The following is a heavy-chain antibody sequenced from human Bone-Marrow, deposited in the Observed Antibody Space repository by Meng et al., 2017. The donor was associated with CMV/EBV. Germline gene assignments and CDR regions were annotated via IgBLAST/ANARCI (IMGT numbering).Heavy chain of an antibody. Sequence: GGSLRLSCKGSGYSFTSYWIGWVRQMPGKGLEWMGIIYPGDSDTRYSPSFQGQVTISADKSISTAYLQWSSLKASDTAMYYCARLPDYCSSTSCYFVGRSASGFDPWGQGTLVTVSS. CDR1: GYSFTSYW. J-gene: IGHJ5*02. V-gene: IGHV5-51*01. CDR3: ARLPDYCSSTSCYFVGRSASGFDP. CDR2: IYPGDSDT. D-gene: IGHD2-2*01.